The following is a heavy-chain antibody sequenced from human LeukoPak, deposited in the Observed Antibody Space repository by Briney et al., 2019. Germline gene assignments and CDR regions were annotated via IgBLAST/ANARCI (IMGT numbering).Heavy chain of an antibody. CDR3: ASSVGSSSWIDY. V-gene: IGHV3-53*01. CDR2: IYSGGST. Sequence: SGGSLRLSCAASGFIVSSNYMSWVRQAPGKGLEWVSVIYSGGSTYYADSVKGRFTISRDNSKNTLYLQMNSLRAEDTAVYYCASSVGSSSWIDYWGQGTLVTVSS. CDR1: GFIVSSNY. D-gene: IGHD6-13*01. J-gene: IGHJ4*02.